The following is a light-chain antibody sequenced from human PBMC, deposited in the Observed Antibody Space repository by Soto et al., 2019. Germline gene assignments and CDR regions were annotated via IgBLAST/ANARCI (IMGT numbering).Light chain of an antibody. CDR2: KAS. V-gene: IGKV1-5*03. Sequence: DIQMTQSPSTLSVSVGDRVTITCRASQTINSWLAWYQQKPGKAPKLLIYKASYLQSWVPSTFSGSGSGTEFTLTISSLQPDDFATYYCQQYKSYSSWTFGQGTKVDIK. CDR3: QQYKSYSSWT. CDR1: QTINSW. J-gene: IGKJ1*01.